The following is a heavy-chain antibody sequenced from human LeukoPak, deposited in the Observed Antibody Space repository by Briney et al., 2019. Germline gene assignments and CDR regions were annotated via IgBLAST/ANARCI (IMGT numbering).Heavy chain of an antibody. V-gene: IGHV4-34*01. Sequence: SETLSLTCAVYGGSFSGYYWSWIRQPPGKGPEWIGEINHSGSTNYNPSLKSRVTISVDTSKNQFSLKLSSVTAADTAVYYCARLTVVTVYWGQGTLVTVSS. CDR3: ARLTVVTVY. CDR2: INHSGST. D-gene: IGHD4-23*01. J-gene: IGHJ4*02. CDR1: GGSFSGYY.